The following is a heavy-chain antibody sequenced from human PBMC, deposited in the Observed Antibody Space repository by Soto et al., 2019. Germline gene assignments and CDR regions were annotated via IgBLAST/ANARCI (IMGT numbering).Heavy chain of an antibody. CDR3: TTGAFVGVPAAIPPTDH. Sequence: EVQLLESGGGLVQPGGSLRLSCAASGFTFSSYAMTWVRQAPGKGLEWVSALTISGGSTYYAYSVKGRFTISRDNSKTTLYLQMNSLTAEDTAVYYCTTGAFVGVPAAIPPTDHWGQGTLVTVSS. V-gene: IGHV3-23*01. CDR2: LTISGGST. D-gene: IGHD2-2*02. J-gene: IGHJ4*02. CDR1: GFTFSSYA.